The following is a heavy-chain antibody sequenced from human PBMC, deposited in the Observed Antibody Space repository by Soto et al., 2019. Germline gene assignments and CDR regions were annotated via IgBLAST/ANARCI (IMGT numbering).Heavy chain of an antibody. J-gene: IGHJ4*02. D-gene: IGHD5-18*01. Sequence: QLQLQESGPGLVKPSETLSLTCTVSGGSISSSSYYWGWIRQPPGKGLEWIGSIYYSGSTYYNPSLKSRVTISVDTSKNQFSLKLSSVTAADTAVYYCASWDDTAMFLDYWGQGTLVTVSS. CDR2: IYYSGST. CDR1: GGSISSSSYY. CDR3: ASWDDTAMFLDY. V-gene: IGHV4-39*01.